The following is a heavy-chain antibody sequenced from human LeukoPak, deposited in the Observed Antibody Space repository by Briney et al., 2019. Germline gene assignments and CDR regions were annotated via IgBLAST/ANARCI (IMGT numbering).Heavy chain of an antibody. V-gene: IGHV1-69*13. Sequence: GASVKVSCKASGGTFSSYAISWVRQAPGQGLEWMGGIIPIFGTANYAQKFQGRVTITADESTSTAYMELSSLRSEDTAVYYCARLSFRTPAYAFDIWSQGTMVTVSS. CDR2: IIPIFGTA. J-gene: IGHJ3*02. D-gene: IGHD2-15*01. CDR3: ARLSFRTPAYAFDI. CDR1: GGTFSSYA.